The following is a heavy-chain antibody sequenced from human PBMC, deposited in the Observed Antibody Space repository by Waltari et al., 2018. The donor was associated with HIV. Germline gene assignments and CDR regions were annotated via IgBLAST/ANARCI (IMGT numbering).Heavy chain of an antibody. J-gene: IGHJ4*02. V-gene: IGHV3-48*03. CDR2: ISSSGGTI. Sequence: EVQLVESGGGLVQPGGSLRPSCAASGFTFISYEMNWVRPAPGKGLEWVSYISSSGGTIYYADAVKGRFTISRDNAKRTLYLQMNSLRAEDTAVYYCAREKAVVADYWGQGTLVTVSS. CDR1: GFTFISYE. D-gene: IGHD2-15*01. CDR3: AREKAVVADY.